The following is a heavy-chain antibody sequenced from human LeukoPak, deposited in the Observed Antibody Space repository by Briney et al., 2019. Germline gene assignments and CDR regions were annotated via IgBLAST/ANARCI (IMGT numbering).Heavy chain of an antibody. CDR1: GGSISSGGYY. J-gene: IGHJ5*02. CDR2: IYHSGST. V-gene: IGHV4-30-2*01. Sequence: KPSETLSLTCTASGGSISSGGYYWSWIRQPPGKGLEWIGYIYHSGSTYYNPSLKSRVTISVDRSKSQFSLKLSSVTAADTAVYYCARGQDWFDPWGQGTLVTVSS. CDR3: ARGQDWFDP.